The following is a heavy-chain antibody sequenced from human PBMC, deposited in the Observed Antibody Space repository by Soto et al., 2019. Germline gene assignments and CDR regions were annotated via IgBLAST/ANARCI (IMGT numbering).Heavy chain of an antibody. CDR3: AKGHIVLVVAAEAGGNKFDY. D-gene: IGHD2-15*01. J-gene: IGHJ4*02. CDR1: GFTFSSYA. CDR2: ISGSGGST. V-gene: IGHV3-23*01. Sequence: EVQLLESGGGLVQPGGSLRLSCAASGFTFSSYAMSWVRQAPGKGLEWVSAISGSGGSTYYADSVKGRFTISRDNSKNTLYLQMNSLRAEDTAVYYCAKGHIVLVVAAEAGGNKFDYCGQGTLVTVSS.